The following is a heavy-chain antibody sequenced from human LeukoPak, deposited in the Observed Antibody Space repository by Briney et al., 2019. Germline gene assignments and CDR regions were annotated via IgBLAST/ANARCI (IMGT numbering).Heavy chain of an antibody. V-gene: IGHV3-7*01. J-gene: IGHJ3*02. CDR3: ARDDGGDFNDAFDI. CDR1: GFTFSSYW. D-gene: IGHD2-21*02. CDR2: IKQDGSEK. Sequence: GGSLRLSCAASGFTFSSYWMSWVRQAPGKGLEWVANIKQDGSEKYYVDSVKGRFTISRDNAKNSLYLQMNSLRAEDTAVYYCARDDGGDFNDAFDIWGQGTMVAVSS.